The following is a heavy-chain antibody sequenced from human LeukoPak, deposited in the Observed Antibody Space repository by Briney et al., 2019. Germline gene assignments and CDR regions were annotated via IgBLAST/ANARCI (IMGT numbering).Heavy chain of an antibody. V-gene: IGHV4-38-2*01. Sequence: PSETLSLTCVVSGYSLTSGYYWGWIRQPPGKGLEWIGSIYYSGSTNFNPSLKSRVTISVDTSKNQFSLKLTSVTAADTAVYYCARNSSSSSRGFYFDFWGQGTLVTVSS. CDR1: GYSLTSGYY. CDR2: IYYSGST. J-gene: IGHJ4*02. CDR3: ARNSSSSSRGFYFDF. D-gene: IGHD6-6*01.